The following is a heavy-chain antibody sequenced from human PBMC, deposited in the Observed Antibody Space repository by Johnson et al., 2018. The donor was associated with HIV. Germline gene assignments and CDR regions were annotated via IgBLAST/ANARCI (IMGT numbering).Heavy chain of an antibody. CDR2: IKSKTDGGTT. J-gene: IGHJ3*02. D-gene: IGHD3/OR15-3a*01. CDR1: GFSFTNAW. V-gene: IGHV3-15*01. Sequence: VQLVESGGGLVQPGGSLRLSCAASGFSFTNAWMSWVRQAPGKGLAWVGRIKSKTDGGTTDYTAPVQGRFTISRDDSKNTLYLQMNSLKTEDTAVYYCAREFGQASSYAFDIWGQGTMVTVSS. CDR3: AREFGQASSYAFDI.